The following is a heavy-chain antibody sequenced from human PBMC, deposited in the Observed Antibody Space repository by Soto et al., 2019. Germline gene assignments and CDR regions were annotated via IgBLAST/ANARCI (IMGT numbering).Heavy chain of an antibody. CDR3: ASGVSFGSGPGILDYGMDV. D-gene: IGHD6-19*01. J-gene: IGHJ6*02. V-gene: IGHV1-2*04. CDR2: INPNSGGT. CDR1: GYTFTGYY. Sequence: GASVKVSCKASGYTFTGYYMHWVRQAPGQGLEWMGWINPNSGGTNYAQKFQGWVTMTRDTSISTAYMELSRLRSDDTAVYYCASGVSFGSGPGILDYGMDVWGQGTTVTVSS.